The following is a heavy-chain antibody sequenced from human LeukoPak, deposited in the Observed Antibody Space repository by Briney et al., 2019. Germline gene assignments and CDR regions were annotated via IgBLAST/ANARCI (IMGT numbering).Heavy chain of an antibody. Sequence: ASVKVSCKASGYTFTSYAMHWVRQAPGQRLEWMGWINAGNGNTKYSQKFQGRVTITRDTSASTAYMELSSLRSEDTAVYYCARVGNELRYFDWLQPFDYWGQGTLVTVSS. V-gene: IGHV1-3*01. D-gene: IGHD3-9*01. J-gene: IGHJ4*02. CDR2: INAGNGNT. CDR3: ARVGNELRYFDWLQPFDY. CDR1: GYTFTSYA.